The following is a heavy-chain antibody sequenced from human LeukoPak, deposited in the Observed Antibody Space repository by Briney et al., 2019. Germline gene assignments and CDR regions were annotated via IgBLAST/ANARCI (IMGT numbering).Heavy chain of an antibody. CDR1: GFSLSTSGVG. CDR3: AHRPTGAYYFDY. J-gene: IGHJ4*02. CDR2: IYWDDDK. D-gene: IGHD1-1*01. V-gene: IGHV2-5*02. Sequence: SGPTLVKPTQTLTLTCTFSGFSLSTSGVGVGWIRQPPGKALEWLALIYWDDDKRYSPSLKSSLTITKATSKNQVVLTMTNMDPVDTATYYCAHRPTGAYYFDYWGQGTLVTVSS.